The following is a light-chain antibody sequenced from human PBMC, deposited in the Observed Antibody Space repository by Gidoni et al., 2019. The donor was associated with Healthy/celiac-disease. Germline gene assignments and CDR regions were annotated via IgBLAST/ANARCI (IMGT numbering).Light chain of an antibody. CDR2: KAS. CDR3: QSADSSGTWV. Sequence: SYELPQPPPVSVSPGQTARITCSGDALPKQYAYWYQQKPGQAPVLVIYKASERPSGIPERFSGSSSGTTVTLTISGVQAEDEADYYCQSADSSGTWVFGGGTKLTVL. J-gene: IGLJ3*02. V-gene: IGLV3-25*03. CDR1: ALPKQY.